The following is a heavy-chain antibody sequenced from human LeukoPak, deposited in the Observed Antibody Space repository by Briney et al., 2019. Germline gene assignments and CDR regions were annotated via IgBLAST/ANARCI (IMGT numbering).Heavy chain of an antibody. CDR1: GFTFSSYS. CDR3: ARGPTIRIVGATDY. CDR2: ISSSSSYI. J-gene: IGHJ4*02. V-gene: IGHV3-21*01. D-gene: IGHD1-26*01. Sequence: PGGSLRLSCAASGFTFSSYSMNWVRQAPGKGLEWVSSISSSSSYIYYADSVKGRFTISRDNAKNSLYLQMNSLRAEDTAVYYCARGPTIRIVGATDYWGQGTLVTVSS.